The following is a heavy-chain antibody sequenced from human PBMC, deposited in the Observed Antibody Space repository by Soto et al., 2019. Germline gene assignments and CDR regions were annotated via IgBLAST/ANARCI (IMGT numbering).Heavy chain of an antibody. V-gene: IGHV4-30-2*01. CDR2: IYHGGYT. CDR3: ARAHYGDYAYGMDV. D-gene: IGHD4-17*01. Sequence: SETLSLTCAVSGGSISSGGYSWSWIRQPPGKGLEWIGYIYHGGYTYYNPSLKSRVTISVDRSKNQFSLKLSSVTAADTAVYYCARAHYGDYAYGMDVWGQGTTVTVFS. J-gene: IGHJ6*02. CDR1: GGSISSGGYS.